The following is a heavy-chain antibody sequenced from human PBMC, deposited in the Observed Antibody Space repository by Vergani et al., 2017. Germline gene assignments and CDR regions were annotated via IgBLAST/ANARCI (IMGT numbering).Heavy chain of an antibody. J-gene: IGHJ4*02. Sequence: EVQLVESGGGLVQPGGSLRLSCAASGFTFSSYSMNWVRQAPGKGLEWVSYISSSSSTIYYADSLKGRFTISRDNAKNSLYLQMNSLRAEDTAVYYCARFFEEFVGVRAYYFDYWGQGTLVTVSS. D-gene: IGHD3-16*01. CDR3: ARFFEEFVGVRAYYFDY. V-gene: IGHV3-48*04. CDR1: GFTFSSYS. CDR2: ISSSSSTI.